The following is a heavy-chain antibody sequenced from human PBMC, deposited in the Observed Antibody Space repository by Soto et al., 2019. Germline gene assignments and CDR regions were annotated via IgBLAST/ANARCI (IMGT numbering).Heavy chain of an antibody. CDR1: GYTFINFG. J-gene: IGHJ6*02. V-gene: IGHV1-18*04. CDR3: ARLIPAGEIAALPPSYYGMDI. CDR2: ISARNGNS. D-gene: IGHD2-2*01. Sequence: ASVKVSCKASGYTFINFGISWVRQAPGQGLEWMGWISARNGNSRYAQHLQGRVTMTTEISTSTAYMELRGLRSDDTALYYCARLIPAGEIAALPPSYYGMDIWGQGPTVTVSS.